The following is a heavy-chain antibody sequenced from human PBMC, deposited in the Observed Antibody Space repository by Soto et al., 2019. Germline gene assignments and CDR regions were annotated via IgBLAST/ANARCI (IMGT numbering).Heavy chain of an antibody. CDR3: ATDGPGSRGRYFVR. J-gene: IGHJ4*02. Sequence: QVHLVQSGPEMRRPGASVNVSCKASRDTFTHFYIHWLRQAPGQGPEWMGWINPPSGDIYYAENFSDRVTMTRDTSTATAFLELRRLRSDDTAVYYCATDGPGSRGRYFVRWGQGTLVTVSS. CDR1: RDTFTHFY. CDR2: INPPSGDI. D-gene: IGHD6-19*01. V-gene: IGHV1-2*02.